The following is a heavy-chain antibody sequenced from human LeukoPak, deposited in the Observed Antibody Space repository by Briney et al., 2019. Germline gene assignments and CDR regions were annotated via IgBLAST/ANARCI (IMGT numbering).Heavy chain of an antibody. CDR3: ARVGGSYATFDY. Sequence: SETLSLTCTVSGGSISSYYWSWIRQPAGKGLEWIGRIYTSGTTHYNPSLKSRVTISVDKSKNQFSLKLSSVTAADTAVYYCARVGGSYATFDYWGQGTLVTVSS. J-gene: IGHJ4*02. CDR2: IYTSGTT. D-gene: IGHD1-26*01. CDR1: GGSISSYY. V-gene: IGHV4-4*07.